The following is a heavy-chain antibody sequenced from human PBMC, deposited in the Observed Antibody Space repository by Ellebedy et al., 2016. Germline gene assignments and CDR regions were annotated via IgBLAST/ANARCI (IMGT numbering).Heavy chain of an antibody. V-gene: IGHV3-30*18. Sequence: GGSLRLXXAASGFTFSSYGMHWVRQAPGKGLEWVAVISYDGSNKYYADSVKGRFTISRDNSKNTLYLQMNSLRAEDTAVYYCAKDQHRVGATYYFDYWGQGTLVTVSS. CDR2: ISYDGSNK. CDR1: GFTFSSYG. D-gene: IGHD1-26*01. CDR3: AKDQHRVGATYYFDY. J-gene: IGHJ4*02.